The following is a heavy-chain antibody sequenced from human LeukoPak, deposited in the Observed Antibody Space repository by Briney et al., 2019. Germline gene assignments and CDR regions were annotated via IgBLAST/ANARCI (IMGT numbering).Heavy chain of an antibody. D-gene: IGHD6-13*01. CDR1: GGSISSGDYY. V-gene: IGHV4-61*08. J-gene: IGHJ4*02. CDR3: ARGGSSSWYSFDY. CDR2: IYYSGST. Sequence: SETLSLTCTVSGGSISSGDYYWSWIRQPPGKGLEWIGYIYYSGSTNYNPSLKSRVTISVDTSKNQFSLKLSSVTAADTAVYYCARGGSSSWYSFDYWGQGTLVTVSS.